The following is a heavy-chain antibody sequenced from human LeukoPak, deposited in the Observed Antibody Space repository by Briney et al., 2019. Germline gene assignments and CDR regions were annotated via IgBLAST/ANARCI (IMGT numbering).Heavy chain of an antibody. Sequence: ASGTVSCTASGHDFIDFYFNWVRQAPGRGLEWVGWINPHSRATHYAQRFRGRVTMEASITTGYMELNSLTSDDTAVYYCVTTSVTHTRDPWGQGTLVTVSS. CDR2: INPHSRAT. D-gene: IGHD5/OR15-5a*01. CDR1: GHDFIDFY. V-gene: IGHV1-2*02. J-gene: IGHJ5*02. CDR3: VTTSVTHTRDP.